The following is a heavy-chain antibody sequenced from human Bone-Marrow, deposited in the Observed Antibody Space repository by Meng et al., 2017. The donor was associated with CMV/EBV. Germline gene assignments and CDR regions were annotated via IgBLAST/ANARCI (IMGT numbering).Heavy chain of an antibody. Sequence: GESLKIPCTASGFMFRNYAISWVRQAPGKGLEWVSTMSGSGPGTYYVDSVKGRFIISRDNSRNTLFLQLSGLTAGDTAVYYGAKPPLISSTWDYVYWGQGTLVTVSS. CDR3: AKPPLISSTWDYVY. D-gene: IGHD6-13*01. J-gene: IGHJ4*02. V-gene: IGHV3-23*01. CDR2: MSGSGPGT. CDR1: GFMFRNYA.